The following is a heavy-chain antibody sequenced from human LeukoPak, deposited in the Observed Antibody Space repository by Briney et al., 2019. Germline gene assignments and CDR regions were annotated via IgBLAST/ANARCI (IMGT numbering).Heavy chain of an antibody. CDR2: INTNTGNP. V-gene: IGHV7-4-1*02. CDR3: ARDSFYCTVGTCYPPDAFDI. J-gene: IGHJ3*02. CDR1: GYTFTSYA. Sequence: ASVKVSCKASGYTFTSYALNWVRQAPGQGLKWMGWINTNTGNPTYAQGFTGRFVFSLDTSVSAAYLQISSLKAEDTAVYYCARDSFYCTVGTCYPPDAFDIWGQGTMVTVSS. D-gene: IGHD2-15*01.